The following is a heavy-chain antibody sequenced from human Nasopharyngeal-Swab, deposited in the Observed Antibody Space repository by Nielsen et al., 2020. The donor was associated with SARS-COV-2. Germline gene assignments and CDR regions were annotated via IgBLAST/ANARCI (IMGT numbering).Heavy chain of an antibody. V-gene: IGHV1-18*01. Sequence: ASVKVSCRASGYTFTSYGISWVRQAPGQGLEWMGWISAYNGNTNYAQKLQGRVTMTTDTSTSTAYTELRSLRSADTAVYYCARDDSSNYDFWSGYYTSFDYWGQGTLVTVSS. CDR3: ARDDSSNYDFWSGYYTSFDY. CDR2: ISAYNGNT. D-gene: IGHD3-3*01. CDR1: GYTFTSYG. J-gene: IGHJ4*02.